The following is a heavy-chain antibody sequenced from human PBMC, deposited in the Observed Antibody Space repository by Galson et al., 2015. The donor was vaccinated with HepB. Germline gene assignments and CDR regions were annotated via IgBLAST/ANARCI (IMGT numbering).Heavy chain of an antibody. V-gene: IGHV1-46*03. CDR3: TRLKEMPTVENAFDI. Sequence: SVKVSCKASGYTFTNYYMHWVRQAPGQGLEWMGIINPSDGDTTYAQKFQGRFTISRDDSENRAYLQMNSLKTEDTAVYYCTRLKEMPTVENAFDIWGQGTMVTVSS. CDR1: GYTFTNYY. D-gene: IGHD5-24*01. CDR2: INPSDGDT. J-gene: IGHJ3*02.